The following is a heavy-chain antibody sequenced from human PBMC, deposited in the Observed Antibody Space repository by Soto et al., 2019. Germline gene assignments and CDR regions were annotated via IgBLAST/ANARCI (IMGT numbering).Heavy chain of an antibody. CDR2: ISISSSAI. CDR1: GFTFSSYS. V-gene: IGHV3-48*02. CDR3: ARDIMPRLGFYQCGMDV. D-gene: IGHD3-3*02. Sequence: EVQLVESGGGLVQPGGSLRLSCAASGFTFSSYSMNWVRQAPGKGLEWVSYISISSSAIYSADSVKGRFTISKDNAKNSLYLQMNSLRDEDTAVYYCARDIMPRLGFYQCGMDVWGQGTTVTVSS. J-gene: IGHJ6*02.